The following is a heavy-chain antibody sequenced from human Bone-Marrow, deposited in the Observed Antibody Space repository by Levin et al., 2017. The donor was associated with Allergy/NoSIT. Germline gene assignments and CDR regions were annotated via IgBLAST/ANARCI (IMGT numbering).Heavy chain of an antibody. D-gene: IGHD2-8*01. V-gene: IGHV3-7*02. Sequence: GESLKISCASSGFTFSGYWMAWVRQAPGKGLEWVANINRDGGDGYYVDSVKGRFTISRDNARNSLDLQMNSLRVEDTAVYYCARNGAWSFEFWGQGTLVTASS. CDR2: INRDGGDG. CDR1: GFTFSGYW. CDR3: ARNGAWSFEF. J-gene: IGHJ4*02.